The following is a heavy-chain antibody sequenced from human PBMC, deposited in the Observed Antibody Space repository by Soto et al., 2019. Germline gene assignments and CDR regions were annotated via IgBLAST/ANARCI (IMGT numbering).Heavy chain of an antibody. Sequence: GASVKVSCKASGGTFSSYAISWVRQAPGQGLEWMGGIIPIFGTANYAQKFQGRVTITADESTSTAYMELSSLRSEDTAVYYFARDPGIYYLNIYGMDVWGQGTTVTVSS. D-gene: IGHD1-26*01. CDR1: GGTFSSYA. CDR3: ARDPGIYYLNIYGMDV. J-gene: IGHJ6*02. V-gene: IGHV1-69*13. CDR2: IIPIFGTA.